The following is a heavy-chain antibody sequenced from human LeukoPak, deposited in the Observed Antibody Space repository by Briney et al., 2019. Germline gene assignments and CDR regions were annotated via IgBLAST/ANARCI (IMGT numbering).Heavy chain of an antibody. V-gene: IGHV1-8*01. CDR2: MNPNSGNT. CDR3: ARGRSSGWRSGMDV. Sequence: ASVKVSCKASGYTFTSYDINWVRQATGQGLEWMGWMNPNSGNTGYAQEFQGRVTMTRNTSISTAYMELSSLRSEDTAVYYCARGRSSGWRSGMDVWGQGTTVTVSS. J-gene: IGHJ6*02. CDR1: GYTFTSYD. D-gene: IGHD6-19*01.